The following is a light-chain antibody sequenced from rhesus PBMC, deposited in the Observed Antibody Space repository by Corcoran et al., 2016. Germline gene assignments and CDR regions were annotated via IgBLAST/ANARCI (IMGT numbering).Light chain of an antibody. CDR1: QSLLYSSNNQNY. J-gene: IGKJ1*01. CDR2: WAS. V-gene: IGKV4-1*01. Sequence: DIVMTQSPDSLAVSLGERVTINCKSSQSLLYSSNNQNYLAWYQQKPGKAPKLLIYWASTRESGVPNRFRGSWSGTDFTLTISGLQAEDVAVYYCQQYYSAPWTFGQGTKVEIK. CDR3: QQYYSAPWT.